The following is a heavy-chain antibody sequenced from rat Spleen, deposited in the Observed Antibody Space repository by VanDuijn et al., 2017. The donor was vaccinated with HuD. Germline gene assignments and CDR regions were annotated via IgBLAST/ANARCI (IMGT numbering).Heavy chain of an antibody. CDR2: ISTGGGNT. V-gene: IGHV5-25*01. Sequence: EVQVVESGGGLVQPGRSLKLSCAASGFTFSNYDMAWVRQAPTKGLEWVPSISTGGGNTYYPDSVKGRFTISRDNAKSTLYLQMNRLRSEDTATYYCTRDYGYNYGVMDAWGQGASVTVSS. CDR3: TRDYGYNYGVMDA. J-gene: IGHJ4*01. CDR1: GFTFSNYD. D-gene: IGHD1-9*01.